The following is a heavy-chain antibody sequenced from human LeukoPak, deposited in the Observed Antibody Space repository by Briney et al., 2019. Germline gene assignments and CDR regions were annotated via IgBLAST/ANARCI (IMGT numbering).Heavy chain of an antibody. V-gene: IGHV3-66*01. D-gene: IGHD4-17*01. CDR2: IYSGGST. CDR3: ARDTDPTQLDY. J-gene: IGHJ4*02. CDR1: GFTVSSNY. Sequence: PGGSLRLSCAASGFTVSSNYMGWVRQAPGKGVEWVSVIYSGGSTYYADSVKGRFTISRDNSKNTLYLQMNSLRAEDTAVYYCARDTDPTQLDYWGQGTLVTVSS.